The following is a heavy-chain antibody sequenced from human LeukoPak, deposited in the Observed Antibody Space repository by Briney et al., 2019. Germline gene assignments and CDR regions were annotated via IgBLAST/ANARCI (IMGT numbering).Heavy chain of an antibody. J-gene: IGHJ4*02. Sequence: SETLSLTCTVSGGSISSYYWNWIRQPPGKGLEWIGYIYYSGSTNYNPSLKSRVTISVDTSKNQFSLKLSSVTAADTAVYYCARVRHTWYSSSWYFDYWGQGTLVTVSS. CDR1: GGSISSYY. CDR2: IYYSGST. V-gene: IGHV4-59*01. CDR3: ARVRHTWYSSSWYFDY. D-gene: IGHD6-13*01.